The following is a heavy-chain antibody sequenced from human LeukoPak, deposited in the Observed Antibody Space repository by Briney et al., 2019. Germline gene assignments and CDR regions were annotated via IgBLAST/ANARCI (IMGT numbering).Heavy chain of an antibody. CDR2: IYYSGST. CDR1: GGSISSSSYY. V-gene: IGHV4-39*01. J-gene: IGHJ1*01. Sequence: SETLSLTCTVSGGSISSSSYYWGWIRQPPGKGLEWIGSIYYSGSTYYNPSLKSRVTISVDTSKNQFPLKLSSVTAADTAVYYCARHLLEAEYFQHWGQGTLVTVSS. CDR3: ARHLLEAEYFQH. D-gene: IGHD2-15*01.